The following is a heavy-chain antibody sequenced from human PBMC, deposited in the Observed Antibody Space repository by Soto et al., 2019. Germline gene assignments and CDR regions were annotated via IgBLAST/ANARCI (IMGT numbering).Heavy chain of an antibody. Sequence: QVQLQQWGAGLLKPSETLSLTCAVSGGSFSDFYWTWIRQLPGKGLEWIGEINHIGYRNYNPSLESRVAISVDTSKTQFSLTLRSVTAADTAVYYCGPRGAVAPRGYWGQGTLVTVSS. CDR2: INHIGYR. J-gene: IGHJ4*02. CDR3: GPRGAVAPRGY. CDR1: GGSFSDFY. V-gene: IGHV4-34*02. D-gene: IGHD2-15*01.